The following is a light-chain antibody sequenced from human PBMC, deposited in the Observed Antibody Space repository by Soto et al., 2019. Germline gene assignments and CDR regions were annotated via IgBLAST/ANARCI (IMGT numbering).Light chain of an antibody. J-gene: IGKJ5*01. CDR3: QQYGSSPPIT. V-gene: IGKV3-20*01. CDR1: QSVTSN. CDR2: GAS. Sequence: EIVMTQSPATLSVSPGERATLSCRASQSVTSNLAWYQQKPGQTHRLLIYGASTWATGVPDRFSGSVSGTDFTLTISRLEPEDFAVYYCQQYGSSPPITFGQWTRLEIK.